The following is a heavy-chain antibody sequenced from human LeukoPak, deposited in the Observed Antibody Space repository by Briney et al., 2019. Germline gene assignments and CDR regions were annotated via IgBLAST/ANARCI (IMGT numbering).Heavy chain of an antibody. CDR3: ASGDHVHSDYSSGWYGGGRY. CDR1: GGSIRNSLYY. CDR2: VFYSGRD. Sequence: NSSETLSLTCTVSGGSIRNSLYYWGWIRQPPGKGLEWIGSVFYSGRDYYKPSLKSRVSISVDTSKNQFSLKVSSLTAADTAVYYCASGDHVHSDYSSGWYGGGRYWGQGTLVTVSS. D-gene: IGHD6-19*01. J-gene: IGHJ4*02. V-gene: IGHV4-39*01.